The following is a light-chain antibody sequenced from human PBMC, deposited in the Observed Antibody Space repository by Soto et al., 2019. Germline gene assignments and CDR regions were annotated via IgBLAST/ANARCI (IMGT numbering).Light chain of an antibody. Sequence: EIVLTQSPGTLSLSPGERATLSCRASQSVNNNYLAWYQQKPGQAPRLLIYGASSRATGIPDRFSGSGSGTAFTLTISRLEPAEFAVYYCQQYGSSQYTFGQGTKLEIK. CDR2: GAS. V-gene: IGKV3-20*01. CDR3: QQYGSSQYT. CDR1: QSVNNNY. J-gene: IGKJ2*01.